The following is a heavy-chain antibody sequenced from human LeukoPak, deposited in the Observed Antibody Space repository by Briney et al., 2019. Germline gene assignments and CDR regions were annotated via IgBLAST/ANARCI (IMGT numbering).Heavy chain of an antibody. CDR3: ARSDGFSGYSSLGDS. Sequence: ASVKVSCKASGYTFTSYGISWVRQAPGQGLEWMGWISAYNGNTNYAQKFLGRVTMTRDTSISTAYMDLSWLRSDDTAVYYCARSDGFSGYSSLGDSWGQGTLVTVSS. D-gene: IGHD3-22*01. J-gene: IGHJ5*01. CDR1: GYTFTSYG. CDR2: ISAYNGNT. V-gene: IGHV1-18*01.